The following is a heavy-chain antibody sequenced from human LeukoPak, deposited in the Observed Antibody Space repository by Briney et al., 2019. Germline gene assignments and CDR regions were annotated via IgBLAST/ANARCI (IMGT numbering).Heavy chain of an antibody. J-gene: IGHJ4*02. CDR1: GFTFSSYS. V-gene: IGHV3-21*01. CDR3: ARLRAYCGGDCYS. CDR2: ISSSSSYI. D-gene: IGHD2-21*02. Sequence: TRGSLRLSCAASGFTFSSYSMNWVRQAPGKRLEWVSSISSSSSYIYYADSVKGRFTISRDNAKNSLYLQMNSLRAEDTAVYYCARLRAYCGGDCYSWGQGTLVTVSS.